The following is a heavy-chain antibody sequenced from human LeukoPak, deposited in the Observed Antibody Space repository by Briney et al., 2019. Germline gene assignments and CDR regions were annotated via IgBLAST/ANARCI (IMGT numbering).Heavy chain of an antibody. CDR2: ISSSGGTI. Sequence: GGSLRLSCAASGFTFSSYEMNWVRQAPGKGLEWVSYISSSGGTIYHADSVKGRFSISRDNAKNSLYLQMNSLRAEDTAVYYCARDLRQGYCSGNSCYSSWGQGTLVTVSS. CDR3: ARDLRQGYCSGNSCYSS. D-gene: IGHD2-15*01. V-gene: IGHV3-48*03. CDR1: GFTFSSYE. J-gene: IGHJ5*02.